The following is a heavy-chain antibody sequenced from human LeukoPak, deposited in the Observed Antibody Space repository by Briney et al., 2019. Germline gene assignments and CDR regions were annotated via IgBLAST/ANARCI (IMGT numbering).Heavy chain of an antibody. CDR1: GFTFSSYS. Sequence: GGSLRLSCAASGFTFSSYSMNWVRQAPGKGLEWVSYISSSSSTIYYADSVKGRFTISRDNAKNSLYLQMNSLRAEDTAVYYCARERDYYGSGSYDYWGQGTLVTVSS. CDR3: ARERDYYGSGSYDY. CDR2: ISSSSSTI. D-gene: IGHD3-10*01. J-gene: IGHJ4*02. V-gene: IGHV3-48*01.